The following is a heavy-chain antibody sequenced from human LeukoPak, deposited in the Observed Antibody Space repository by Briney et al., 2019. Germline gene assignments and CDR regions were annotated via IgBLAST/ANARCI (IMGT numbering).Heavy chain of an antibody. D-gene: IGHD2-2*01. CDR3: ARGARCSSTSCYWDFDY. CDR1: GGTFSSYA. CDR2: IIPIFGIA. V-gene: IGHV1-69*13. Sequence: GASVKVSCKASGGTFSSYAISWVRQAPGQGLEWMGGIIPIFGIANYAQKFQGRVTITADESTSTAYMELSSLRSEDTAVYYCARGARCSSTSCYWDFDYWGQGTLVTVSS. J-gene: IGHJ4*02.